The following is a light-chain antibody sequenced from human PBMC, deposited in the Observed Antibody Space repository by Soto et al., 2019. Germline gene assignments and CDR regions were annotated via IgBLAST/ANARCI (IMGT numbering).Light chain of an antibody. CDR3: PQLSNSPQIT. Sequence: EIVLTQSPATLSLSPGERATLSCRASQSVSKYLAWYQQKPGQAPRLLIHDASNRATGIPARFSGSGSGTDFSLTISSLESPLFGVYCCPQLSNSPQITFGGGTNVEIK. V-gene: IGKV3-11*01. J-gene: IGKJ4*01. CDR2: DAS. CDR1: QSVSKY.